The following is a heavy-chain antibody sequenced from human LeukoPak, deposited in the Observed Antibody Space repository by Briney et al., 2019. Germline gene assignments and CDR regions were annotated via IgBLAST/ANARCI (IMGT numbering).Heavy chain of an antibody. J-gene: IGHJ4*02. CDR2: IRYDGSNK. CDR1: GFTFSSYG. V-gene: IGHV3-30*02. CDR3: AKDKPDIVVVPAAPIGY. Sequence: GGSLRLSCAASGFTFSSYGMHWVRQAPGKGLEWVAFIRYDGSNKYYADSVKGRFTISRDNSKNTLYLQMNSLRAEDTAVYYCAKDKPDIVVVPAAPIGYWGQGTLVTVSS. D-gene: IGHD2-2*01.